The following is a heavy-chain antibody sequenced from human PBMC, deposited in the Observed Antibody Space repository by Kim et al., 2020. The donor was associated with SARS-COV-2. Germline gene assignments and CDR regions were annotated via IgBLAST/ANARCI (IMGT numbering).Heavy chain of an antibody. J-gene: IGHJ4*02. CDR1: GFTFSSYS. D-gene: IGHD3-22*01. CDR2: ISSSSSYI. V-gene: IGHV3-21*01. Sequence: GGSLRLSCAASGFTFSSYSMNWVRQAPGKGLEWVSSISSSSSYIYYADSVKGRFTISRDNAKNSLYLQMNSLRAEDTAVYYCARDGGMYYYDSSGYYPFDYWGQGTLVTVSS. CDR3: ARDGGMYYYDSSGYYPFDY.